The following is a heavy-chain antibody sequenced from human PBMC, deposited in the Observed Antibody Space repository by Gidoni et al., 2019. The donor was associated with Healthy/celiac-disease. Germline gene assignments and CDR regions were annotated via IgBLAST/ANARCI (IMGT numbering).Heavy chain of an antibody. CDR2: IYYSGST. CDR1: GGSISSSSYY. CDR3: ARLSVTSWALRGYYGMDV. J-gene: IGHJ6*02. Sequence: QLQLQESGPGLVKPSETLSLTCTVSGGSISSSSYYWGWIRQPPGKGLEWIGSIYYSGSTYYNPSLKSRVTISVDTSKNQFSLKLSSVTAADTAVYYCARLSVTSWALRGYYGMDVWGQGTTVTVSS. V-gene: IGHV4-39*01. D-gene: IGHD4-17*01.